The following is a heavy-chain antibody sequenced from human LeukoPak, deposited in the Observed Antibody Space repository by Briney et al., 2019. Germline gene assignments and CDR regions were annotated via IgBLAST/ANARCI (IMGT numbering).Heavy chain of an antibody. Sequence: SVKVSCKASGGTFSSYSISWVRQAPGQGLEWMGGIIPIFGTANYAKKFQGRVTITADESTSTAYMELSSLRSEDTAVYYCARGPTRLDQTYYDFWSGYFDYWGQGTLVTVSS. D-gene: IGHD3-3*01. CDR1: GGTFSSYS. J-gene: IGHJ4*02. CDR2: IIPIFGTA. CDR3: ARGPTRLDQTYYDFWSGYFDY. V-gene: IGHV1-69*13.